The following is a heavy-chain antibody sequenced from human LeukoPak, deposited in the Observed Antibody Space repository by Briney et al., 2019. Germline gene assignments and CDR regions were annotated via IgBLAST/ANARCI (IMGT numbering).Heavy chain of an antibody. V-gene: IGHV3-53*01. J-gene: IGHJ4*02. CDR2: IYSGGST. CDR3: AKDPAITIFGVVTAIDY. CDR1: GFTVSSNY. Sequence: GGSLRLSCAAPGFTVSSNYMSWVRQAPGKGLEWVSVIYSGGSTYYADSVKGRFTISRDNSKNTLYLQMNSLRAEDTAVYYCAKDPAITIFGVVTAIDYWGQGTLVTVSS. D-gene: IGHD3-3*01.